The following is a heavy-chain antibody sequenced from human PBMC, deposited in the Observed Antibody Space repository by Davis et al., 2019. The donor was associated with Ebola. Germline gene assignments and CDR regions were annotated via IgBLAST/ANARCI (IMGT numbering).Heavy chain of an antibody. J-gene: IGHJ6*02. D-gene: IGHD6-13*01. V-gene: IGHV2-5*01. CDR2: IYWNDDK. CDR3: ARIPIAAAGTVEYYYYYGMDV. CDR1: GFSLRTSGVG. Sequence: SGPTLVTPTQSLTLTCTFSGFSLRTSGVGVGWIRQPPGQALEWLALIYWNDDKCYSPSQKTRLTISKDTSKNQVVLTMTNMDPVDTATYYCARIPIAAAGTVEYYYYYGMDVWGQGTTVTVSS.